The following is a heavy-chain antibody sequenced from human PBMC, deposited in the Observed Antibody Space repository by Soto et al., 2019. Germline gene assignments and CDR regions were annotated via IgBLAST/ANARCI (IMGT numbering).Heavy chain of an antibody. V-gene: IGHV1-69*01. D-gene: IGHD2-2*01. CDR1: GGSFSDFA. J-gene: IGHJ4*02. CDR2: IIPMFAAT. Sequence: QVQLAQSGAEMTKPGSSVKVSCRASGGSFSDFAFSWVRQAPGQGLEWMGGIIPMFAATKYAQRLQDRVTKAAHASTCTVYLALNRLTSEDTAIDSCPGGATAGVPVALSSYHGFTNSRFDSWGQGPLVNFSS. CDR3: PGGATAGVPVALSSYHGFTNSRFDS.